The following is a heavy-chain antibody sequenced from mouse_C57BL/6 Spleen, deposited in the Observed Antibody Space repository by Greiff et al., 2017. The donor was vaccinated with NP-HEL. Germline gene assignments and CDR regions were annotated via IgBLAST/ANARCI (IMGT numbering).Heavy chain of an antibody. Sequence: QVQLLQSGPGLVQPSQCLSISCAVSGFSLTSYAVPWVRQSPGKGLEWLAAIWSGGSTDYNAAFIYRLCISNDNSKSQVVIKMNSLQADDTAIYYCARKQEYFDGWGTGTTVTVSS. CDR3: ARKQEYFDG. CDR2: IWSGGST. V-gene: IGHV2-2*01. J-gene: IGHJ1*03. CDR1: GFSLTSYA.